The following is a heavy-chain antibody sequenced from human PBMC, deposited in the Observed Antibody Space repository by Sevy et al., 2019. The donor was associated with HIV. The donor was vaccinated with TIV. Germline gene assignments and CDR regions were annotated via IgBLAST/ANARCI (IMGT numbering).Heavy chain of an antibody. CDR3: ARPSPRIAATASAFYDN. Sequence: GRSLRLSCVVSGYSFSSYAISWVRQAPGKGLEWVSTINGRGGSTYYVDSVKGRFTISRDNPKNTLFLQMINLRVDDTAIYYCARPSPRIAATASAFYDNWGQGTLVTVSS. D-gene: IGHD6-13*01. CDR2: INGRGGST. J-gene: IGHJ4*02. CDR1: GYSFSSYA. V-gene: IGHV3-23*01.